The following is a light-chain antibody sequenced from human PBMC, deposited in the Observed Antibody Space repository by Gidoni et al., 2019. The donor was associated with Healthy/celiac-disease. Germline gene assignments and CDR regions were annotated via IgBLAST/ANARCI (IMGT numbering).Light chain of an antibody. CDR1: QSISSY. CDR2: AAS. CDR3: QQSYSTPRYT. Sequence: EIHITQSPSSRSASVGDRVTITCRASQSISSYLNWYQQKPGKAPKLLIYAASSLQSGVPSRFSGSGSGTDFTLTISSLQAEDFAIYYCQQSYSTPRYTFGQXTKLEIK. V-gene: IGKV1-39*01. J-gene: IGKJ2*01.